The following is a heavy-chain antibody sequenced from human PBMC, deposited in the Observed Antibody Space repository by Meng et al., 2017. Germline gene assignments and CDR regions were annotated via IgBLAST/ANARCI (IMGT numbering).Heavy chain of an antibody. J-gene: IGHJ4*02. V-gene: IGHV3-30*04. Sequence: LSLTCAASGFTFSSYAMHWVRQAPGKGLEWVAVISYDGSNKYYADSVKGRFTISRDNSKNTLYLQMNSLRAEDTAVYYCARGGDIVVVLGWTDYWGQGTLVTVSS. CDR1: GFTFSSYA. D-gene: IGHD2-2*01. CDR3: ARGGDIVVVLGWTDY. CDR2: ISYDGSNK.